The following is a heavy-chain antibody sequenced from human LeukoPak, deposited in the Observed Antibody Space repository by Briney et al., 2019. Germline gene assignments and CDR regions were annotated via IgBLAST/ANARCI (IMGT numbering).Heavy chain of an antibody. CDR1: GGSISSSSYY. CDR2: IYYSGST. V-gene: IGHV4-39*01. CDR3: ASHDYGGNFYFDY. Sequence: PSETLSLTCTVCGGSISSSSYYWGWIRQPPGKGLEWIGSIYYSGSTYYNPSLMSRVTISVDTSKNQFSLKLSSVTAADTAVYYCASHDYGGNFYFDYWGQGTLVTVSS. J-gene: IGHJ4*02. D-gene: IGHD4-23*01.